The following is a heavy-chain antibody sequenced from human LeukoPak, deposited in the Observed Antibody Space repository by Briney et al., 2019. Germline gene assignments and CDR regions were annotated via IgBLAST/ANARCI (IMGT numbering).Heavy chain of an antibody. V-gene: IGHV4-59*07. CDR3: ARGGVAAPLARSEYYFDK. Sequence: KSSDTLSLTCTVSGVSITTDCWSWIRQPPGMGLEWIGYMYYSGSTTGSTNYNPSLTSRVTISVDPSKNQFSLKLNSVTAADTAVYYCARGGVAAPLARSEYYFDKWGQGTLVTVSS. D-gene: IGHD6-19*01. J-gene: IGHJ4*02. CDR1: GVSITTDC. CDR2: MYYSGSTTGST.